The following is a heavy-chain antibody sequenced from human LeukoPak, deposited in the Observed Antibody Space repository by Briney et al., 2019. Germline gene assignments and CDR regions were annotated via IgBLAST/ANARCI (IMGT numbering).Heavy chain of an antibody. CDR2: ISVSGDNT. Sequence: PGGSLRLSCAASGFTFNNYAVSWVRQAPGKGLEWVSAISVSGDNTYYADSVKGRFTISRDNSENTLFLQMNSLRAEDSAVYYCAKDEGYRWYVWWDSWGQGTLVSVSS. J-gene: IGHJ4*02. CDR3: AKDEGYRWYVWWDS. D-gene: IGHD3-16*01. V-gene: IGHV3-23*01. CDR1: GFTFNNYA.